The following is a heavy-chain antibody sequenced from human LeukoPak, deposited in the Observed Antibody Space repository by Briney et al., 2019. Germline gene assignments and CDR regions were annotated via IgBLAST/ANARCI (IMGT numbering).Heavy chain of an antibody. Sequence: GGSLRLSCAASGSTFSSYGMHWVRQAPGKGLEWVAFIRYDGSNKYYADSVKGRFTISRDNSKNTLYLQMNSLRAEDTAVYYCAIDVGYCSGGSCYYFDYWGQGTLVTVSS. CDR3: AIDVGYCSGGSCYYFDY. CDR1: GSTFSSYG. V-gene: IGHV3-30*02. CDR2: IRYDGSNK. J-gene: IGHJ4*02. D-gene: IGHD2-15*01.